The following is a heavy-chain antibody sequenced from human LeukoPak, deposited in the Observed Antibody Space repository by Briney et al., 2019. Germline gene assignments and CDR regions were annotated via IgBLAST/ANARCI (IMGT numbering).Heavy chain of an antibody. Sequence: SETLSLTCTVSGGSISSSSYYWGWIRQPPGKGLEWIGYIYYSGSTNYNPSLKSRVTISVDTSKNQFSLKLSSVTAADTAVYYCARDKAPHAFDIWGQGTMVTVSS. J-gene: IGHJ3*02. CDR1: GGSISSSSYY. CDR3: ARDKAPHAFDI. CDR2: IYYSGST. V-gene: IGHV4-61*01.